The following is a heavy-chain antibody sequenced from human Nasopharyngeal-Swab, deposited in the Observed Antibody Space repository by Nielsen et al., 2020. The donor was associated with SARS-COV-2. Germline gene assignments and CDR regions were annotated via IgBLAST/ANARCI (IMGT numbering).Heavy chain of an antibody. V-gene: IGHV3-33*01. D-gene: IGHD3-3*01. CDR1: GFTFSSYG. CDR2: IWYDGSNK. CDR3: ARGRITIFDPYYGMDV. Sequence: GESLKISCAASGFTFSSYGMHWVRQAPGKGPEWVAVIWYDGSNKYYADSVKGRFTISRDNSKNTLYLQMNSLRAEDTAVYYCARGRITIFDPYYGMDVWGQGTTVTVSS. J-gene: IGHJ6*02.